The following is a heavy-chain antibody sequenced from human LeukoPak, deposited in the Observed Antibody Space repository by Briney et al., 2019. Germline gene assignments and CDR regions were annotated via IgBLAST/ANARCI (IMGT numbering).Heavy chain of an antibody. D-gene: IGHD7-27*01. Sequence: ASVKVSCKASGYTFTSYDINWVRQATGQGLEWMGWMNPNSGNTGYAQKFQGRVTLTRDTSISTAYMELSSLRSEDTAVYYCAKNTALTGEFESWGQGTLVTVSS. CDR2: MNPNSGNT. CDR1: GYTFTSYD. J-gene: IGHJ4*02. CDR3: AKNTALTGEFES. V-gene: IGHV1-8*01.